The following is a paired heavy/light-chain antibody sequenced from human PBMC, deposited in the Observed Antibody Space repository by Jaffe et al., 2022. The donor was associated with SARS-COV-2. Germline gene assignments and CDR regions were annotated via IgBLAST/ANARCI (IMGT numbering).Light chain of an antibody. CDR1: QSVSSTY. CDR3: QQYSTSPWT. V-gene: IGKV3-20*01. Sequence: DIVLTQSPGTLSLSPGQRATLSCRASQSVSSTYLAWYQQRPGQAPRLLIYATSSRATGIPDRFGGSGSGTDFTLTISRLEPEDFAVYYCQQYSTSPWTFGQGTKVEVK. J-gene: IGKJ1*01. CDR2: ATS.
Heavy chain of an antibody. CDR1: GFAFRTYG. V-gene: IGHV3-33*03. CDR3: ATDQGGKPFDL. CDR2: IWSDGSVQ. D-gene: IGHD1-26*01. Sequence: QAQLVESGGGVVQPGGSLRLSCAASGFAFRTYGMHWVRQSPGKALEWVAVIWSDGSVQKYADSVKGRFTISKDNSNNMLYLQMNSLRAEDTAVYYCATDQGGKPFDLWGQGTLVTVSS. J-gene: IGHJ5*02.